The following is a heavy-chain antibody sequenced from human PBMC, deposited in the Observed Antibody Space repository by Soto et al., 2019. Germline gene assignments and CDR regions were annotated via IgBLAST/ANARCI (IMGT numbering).Heavy chain of an antibody. J-gene: IGHJ3*02. D-gene: IGHD3-10*01. Sequence: SGPTLVNPTQTLTLTCTFSGFSLSSRGVGVGWVRQPPGKALEWLALIMWNDDNHYSPSLKSRITITKDTSKNQVVLTMTNMDPVDTATLYCAHYLSGYYDGSGSSCAFDIWCQGTMGTVSS. CDR1: GFSLSSRGVG. CDR3: AHYLSGYYDGSGSSCAFDI. CDR2: IMWNDDN. V-gene: IGHV2-5*01.